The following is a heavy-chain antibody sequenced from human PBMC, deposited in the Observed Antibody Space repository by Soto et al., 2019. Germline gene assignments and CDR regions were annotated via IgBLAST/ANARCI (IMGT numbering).Heavy chain of an antibody. D-gene: IGHD3-22*01. CDR3: ARGGDYYDSSGYYGPGYFDL. V-gene: IGHV4-30-4*08. CDR1: GGSISSGNYY. Sequence: SETLSLTCTVSGGSISSGNYYWSWIRQHPGKGLEWIGEINHSGSTNYNPSLKSRVTISVDTSKNQFSLKLSSVTAADTAVYYCARGGDYYDSSGYYGPGYFDLWGRGTLVTVSS. CDR2: INHSGST. J-gene: IGHJ2*01.